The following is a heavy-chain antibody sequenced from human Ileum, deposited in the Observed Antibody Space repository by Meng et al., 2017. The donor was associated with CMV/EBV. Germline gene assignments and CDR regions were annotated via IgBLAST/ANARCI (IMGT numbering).Heavy chain of an antibody. CDR1: GFTLSNYE. D-gene: IGHD6-19*01. CDR3: VRGEGYTGASYSLWEY. Sequence: GESLKISCALSGFTLSNYEMHWVRQAPGKGLEWVAYISASGNTIYYADSVKGRFTISRDSAKSSLYLQMNSLRGEDTALYYCVRGEGYTGASYSLWEYWGQGTLVTVSS. CDR2: ISASGNTI. J-gene: IGHJ4*02. V-gene: IGHV3-48*03.